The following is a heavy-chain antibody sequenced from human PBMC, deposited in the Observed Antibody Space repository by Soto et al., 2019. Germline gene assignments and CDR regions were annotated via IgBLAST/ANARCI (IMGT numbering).Heavy chain of an antibody. Sequence: SETLSLTCAVSGGSITSGNSYSWSWIRQPPGKGLEWIGSISHTGSTSYNPSLKSRVTMSVDKSKNQFSLNLSSVTAEDTAVYYCARDSSDTAMVTSGMDVWGQGTTVTVSS. J-gene: IGHJ6*02. CDR2: ISHTGST. V-gene: IGHV4-30-2*01. D-gene: IGHD5-18*01. CDR1: GGSITSGNSYS. CDR3: ARDSSDTAMVTSGMDV.